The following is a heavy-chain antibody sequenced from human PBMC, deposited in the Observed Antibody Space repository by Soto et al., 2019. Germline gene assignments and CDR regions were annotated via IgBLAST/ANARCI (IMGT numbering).Heavy chain of an antibody. CDR2: VSVYDGST. D-gene: IGHD6-19*01. CDR1: GYTFSSYA. V-gene: IGHV1-18*01. CDR3: AGDPWNSGWNNRDY. J-gene: IGHJ4*02. Sequence: QVQLVQSGAEVTTPGASVKVSCTASGYTFSSYAISWVRQAPGQGLEWMGWVSVYDGSTDYAQKVRGRVTMTRDTSTATAYMELRSLRSDDTAVYYCAGDPWNSGWNNRDYWGQGTLVTVSS.